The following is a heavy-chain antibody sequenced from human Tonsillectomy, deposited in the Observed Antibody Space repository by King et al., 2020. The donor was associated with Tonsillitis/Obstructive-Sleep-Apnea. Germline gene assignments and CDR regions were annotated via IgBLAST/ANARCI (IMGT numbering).Heavy chain of an antibody. D-gene: IGHD2-2*01. V-gene: IGHV3-30*04. CDR1: EFTFSSYA. CDR3: IPAASDY. CDR2: ISYDGSNK. J-gene: IGHJ4*02. Sequence: VQLVESGGGVIQPGRSLRLSCAASEFTFSSYAMHWVRQAPGKGLEWGAVISYDGSNKYYADSVKGRFTISRDNSKNTLYLKMNSLRAEDTAVYYCIPAASDYWGQGTLVTVSS.